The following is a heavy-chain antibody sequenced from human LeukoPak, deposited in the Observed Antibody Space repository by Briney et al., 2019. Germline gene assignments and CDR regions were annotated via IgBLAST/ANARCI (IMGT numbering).Heavy chain of an antibody. D-gene: IGHD5-18*01. Sequence: AGGSLRLSCAASGFTFSSYGMHWVRQAPGKGLEWVAFIRYDGSNKYYADSVKGRFTISRDNSKNTLYLQMNSLRAEDTAVYYCAKGGYSYGYDYYYYMEVWGKGTTVTISS. CDR1: GFTFSSYG. CDR2: IRYDGSNK. V-gene: IGHV3-30*02. CDR3: AKGGYSYGYDYYYYMEV. J-gene: IGHJ6*03.